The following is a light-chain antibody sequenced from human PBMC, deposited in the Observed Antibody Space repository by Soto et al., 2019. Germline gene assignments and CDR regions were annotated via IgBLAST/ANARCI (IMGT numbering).Light chain of an antibody. CDR2: GVS. V-gene: IGLV2-14*03. J-gene: IGLJ3*02. CDR1: SSDVGGYDY. CDR3: SSYTSSITHV. Sequence: QSVLTQPASVSGAPGQSITISCTGTSSDVGGYDYVSCYQQHPGKAPKLMIYGVSNRHSGVSNRFSGSKSGNTASLTISGLQAEDEADYYCSSYTSSITHVFGGGTTLTVL.